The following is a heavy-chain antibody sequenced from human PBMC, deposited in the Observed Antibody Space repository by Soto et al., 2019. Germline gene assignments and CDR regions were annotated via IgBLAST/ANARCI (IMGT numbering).Heavy chain of an antibody. Sequence: SETLSLTCTVSGGSISNYYWSWIRQPPGKGLEWVGYIYYSGSTNYNPSLKSRVTISVDTSKNQFSLKLSSVTAADTAVYYCARANGYSLAFDIWGQGTMVTVSS. D-gene: IGHD3-16*02. CDR1: GGSISNYY. CDR2: IYYSGST. V-gene: IGHV4-59*08. CDR3: ARANGYSLAFDI. J-gene: IGHJ3*02.